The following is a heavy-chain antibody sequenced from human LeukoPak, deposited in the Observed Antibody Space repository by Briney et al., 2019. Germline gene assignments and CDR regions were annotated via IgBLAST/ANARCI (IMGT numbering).Heavy chain of an antibody. V-gene: IGHV3-30*19. CDR1: GFTFSGYG. Sequence: GGSLRLSCATSGFTFSGYGMHWVRQAPGKGLEWVTVISYDGSNKYYADSVKGRFTISRDNSKNTLYLQMNSLRAEDTAVYYCARDSVDYGSGSYYTNYYYMDVWGKGTTVTVSS. CDR3: ARDSVDYGSGSYYTNYYYMDV. D-gene: IGHD3-10*01. J-gene: IGHJ6*03. CDR2: ISYDGSNK.